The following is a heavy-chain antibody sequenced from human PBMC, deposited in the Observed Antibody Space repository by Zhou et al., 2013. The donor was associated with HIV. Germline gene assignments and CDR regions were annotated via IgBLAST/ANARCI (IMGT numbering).Heavy chain of an antibody. Sequence: QVQLVQSGAEVKKPGASVKVSCKTSGDTFTGYYMHWVRQAPGQGLEWMGWINPNSGGTNYAQKFQGRVTMTRDTFISTAYMELTRLRSDDTAVYYCARDSGGNSLRGAFDIWGQGTMVTVSS. CDR3: ARDSGGNSLRGAFDI. CDR2: INPNSGGT. J-gene: IGHJ3*02. V-gene: IGHV1-2*02. CDR1: GDTFTGYY. D-gene: IGHD2-15*01.